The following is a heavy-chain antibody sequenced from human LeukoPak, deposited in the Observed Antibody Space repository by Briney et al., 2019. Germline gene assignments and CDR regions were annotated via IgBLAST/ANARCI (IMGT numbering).Heavy chain of an antibody. V-gene: IGHV3-30*18. CDR3: ANLAVAGHFDY. Sequence: GASVKVSCKASGGTFSSYSMHWVRQAPGKGLEWVAVISYDGSNKYYADSVKGRFTISRDNSKNTLYLQMNSLRAEDTAVYYCANLAVAGHFDYWGQGTLVTVSS. D-gene: IGHD6-19*01. CDR2: ISYDGSNK. CDR1: GGTFSSYS. J-gene: IGHJ4*02.